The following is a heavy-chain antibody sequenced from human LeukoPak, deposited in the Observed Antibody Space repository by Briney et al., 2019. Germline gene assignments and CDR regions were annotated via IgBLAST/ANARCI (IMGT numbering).Heavy chain of an antibody. CDR2: IYYSGST. CDR1: GGSISSSSYY. CDR3: ARGAGGWFDP. J-gene: IGHJ5*02. D-gene: IGHD3-16*01. V-gene: IGHV4-39*07. Sequence: SETLSLTCTVSGGSISSSSYYWGWIRQPPGKGLEWIGSIYYSGSTNYNPSLKSRVTISVDTSKNQFSLKLSSVTAADTAVYYCARGAGGWFDPWGQGTLVTVSS.